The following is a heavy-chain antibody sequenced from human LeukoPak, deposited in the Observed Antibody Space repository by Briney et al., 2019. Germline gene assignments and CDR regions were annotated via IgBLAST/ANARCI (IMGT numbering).Heavy chain of an antibody. V-gene: IGHV3-7*01. CDR3: ARDYRGYRAPYYFDY. J-gene: IGHJ4*02. CDR1: GFTFSSYW. Sequence: GGSLRLSCAASGFTFSSYWMSWVRQAPGKGLEGVANIKQDAREKYYVDSVKGRFTISRDNAKNSLYLQMNSLRAEDTAVYYCARDYRGYRAPYYFDYWGQGTLVTVSS. D-gene: IGHD2-15*01. CDR2: IKQDAREK.